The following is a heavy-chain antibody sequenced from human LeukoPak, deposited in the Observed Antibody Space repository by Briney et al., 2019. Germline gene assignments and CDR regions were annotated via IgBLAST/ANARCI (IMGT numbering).Heavy chain of an antibody. CDR1: GGSISSYY. CDR2: IYYSGST. J-gene: IGHJ4*02. Sequence: PSETLSLTCTVSGGSISSYYWSWIRQPPGKGLEWIGYIYYSGSTNYNPSLKSRVTISVDTSKNQFSLKLSSVTAADTAVYYCGSGTHVLRYFDWARGTLVSVSS. V-gene: IGHV4-59*01. CDR3: GSGTHVLRYFD. D-gene: IGHD3-9*01.